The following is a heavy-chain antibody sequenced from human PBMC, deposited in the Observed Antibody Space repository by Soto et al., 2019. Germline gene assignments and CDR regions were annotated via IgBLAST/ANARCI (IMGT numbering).Heavy chain of an antibody. J-gene: IGHJ4*02. CDR3: ATSFYDFWSGSPSRNFDY. CDR1: GASISSYY. D-gene: IGHD3-3*01. Sequence: SETLSLTCTVSGASISSYYWIWIRQPPGKGLEWIGYIYYSGSTYYNPSLKSRVTISVDTSKNQFSLKLSSVTAADTAVYYCATSFYDFWSGSPSRNFDYWGQGTLVTVSS. CDR2: IYYSGST. V-gene: IGHV4-59*08.